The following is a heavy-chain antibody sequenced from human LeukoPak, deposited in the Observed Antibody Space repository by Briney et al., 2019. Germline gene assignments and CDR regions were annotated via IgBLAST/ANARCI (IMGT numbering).Heavy chain of an antibody. CDR2: ISYDGSNK. CDR3: ARDLFCSSTSCYGHYYYYYMDV. V-gene: IGHV3-30-3*01. CDR1: GFTFSSYA. Sequence: PGGSLRLSCAASGFTFSSYAMHWVRQAPGKGLEWVAVISYDGSNKYYADSVKGRFTISRDNSKNTLYLQMNSLRAEDTAVYYCARDLFCSSTSCYGHYYYYYMDVWGKGTTVTVSS. J-gene: IGHJ6*03. D-gene: IGHD2-2*01.